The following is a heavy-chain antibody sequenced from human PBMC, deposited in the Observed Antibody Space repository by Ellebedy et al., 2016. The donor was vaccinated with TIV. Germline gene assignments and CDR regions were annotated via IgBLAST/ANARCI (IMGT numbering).Heavy chain of an antibody. CDR1: GYTFTFHG. J-gene: IGHJ6*02. CDR3: ARLGGGGHNLGYYYRALDV. CDR2: IIPIYGTT. Sequence: ASVKVSXXASGYTFTFHGINWVRQAPGQGLEWMGGIIPIYGTTNYAQKFRGRVTITADESTNAYMELSSLTSEDTAVYYCARLGGGGHNLGYYYRALDVWGQGTTVIVSS. V-gene: IGHV1-69*13. D-gene: IGHD5-24*01.